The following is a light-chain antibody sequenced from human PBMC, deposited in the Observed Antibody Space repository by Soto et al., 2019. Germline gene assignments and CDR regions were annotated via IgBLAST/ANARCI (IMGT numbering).Light chain of an antibody. CDR2: DAS. CDR1: KSVGGD. Sequence: DIVLTQSPGTLSVTPGQGASLSCRASKSVGGDLVWYQQHPGQAPRLLIYDASNRATVIPPRFSGSGSGTDFTLTISSLEPEDFAVYYCQQRSNWPWTFGQGTKVEVK. J-gene: IGKJ1*01. CDR3: QQRSNWPWT. V-gene: IGKV3-11*01.